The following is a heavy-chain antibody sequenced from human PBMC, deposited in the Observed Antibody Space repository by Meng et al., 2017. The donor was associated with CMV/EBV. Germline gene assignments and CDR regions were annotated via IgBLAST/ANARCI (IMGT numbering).Heavy chain of an antibody. CDR2: IERDGNEM. Sequence: GESLKISCTVPGVTFSSYWMSWVRQAPGRGLEWVANIERDGNEMYYADSVKGRFTISRDNAKNSVYLQMNSLRPEDTAAYYCARDLIVVVPAAEAWYYYGMDVWGQGTTVTVSS. CDR3: ARDLIVVVPAAEAWYYYGMDV. CDR1: GVTFSSYW. J-gene: IGHJ6*02. D-gene: IGHD2-2*01. V-gene: IGHV3-7*01.